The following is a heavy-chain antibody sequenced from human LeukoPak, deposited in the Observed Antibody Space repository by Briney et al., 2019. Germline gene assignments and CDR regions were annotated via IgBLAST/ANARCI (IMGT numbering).Heavy chain of an antibody. Sequence: PSETLSLTCTVSGGSISSYYWSWIRQPPGEGLEWIGYIYYSGSTNYNPSLKSRVTISVDTSKHQFSLKLSSVTAADTAVYYCARDRAPGVPAAIAGWFDPWGQGTLVTVSS. CDR3: ARDRAPGVPAAIAGWFDP. V-gene: IGHV4-59*01. CDR2: IYYSGST. J-gene: IGHJ5*02. D-gene: IGHD2-2*01. CDR1: GGSISSYY.